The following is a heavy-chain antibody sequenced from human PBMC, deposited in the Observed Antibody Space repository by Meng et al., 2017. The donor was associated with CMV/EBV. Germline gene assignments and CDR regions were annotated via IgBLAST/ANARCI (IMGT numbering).Heavy chain of an antibody. V-gene: IGHV1-2*02. CDR2: INPNSGGT. CDR3: APAYYYDSSGYFDAFDI. CDR1: GYTFTGHY. J-gene: IGHJ3*02. D-gene: IGHD3-22*01. Sequence: ASVKVSCKASGYTFTGHYMHWVRQAPGQGLEWMGWINPNSGGTNYAQKFQGRVTMTRDTSISTAYMELSRLRSDDTAVYYCAPAYYYDSSGYFDAFDIWGQGTMVTVSS.